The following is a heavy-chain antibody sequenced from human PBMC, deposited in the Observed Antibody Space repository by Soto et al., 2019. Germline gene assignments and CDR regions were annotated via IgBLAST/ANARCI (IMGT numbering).Heavy chain of an antibody. V-gene: IGHV4-61*01. Sequence: SETLSLTCTVSGGSVSSGSYYWSWILQPPGKGLEWIVYIYSSWSTNYNPSLKIRVTISVDTSKNQFSLKLSSVTAADTSVYYCAIQYYYDSSGPYSWFDPWGQGALVTVSS. CDR3: AIQYYYDSSGPYSWFDP. D-gene: IGHD3-22*01. CDR2: IYSSWST. CDR1: GGSVSSGSYY. J-gene: IGHJ5*02.